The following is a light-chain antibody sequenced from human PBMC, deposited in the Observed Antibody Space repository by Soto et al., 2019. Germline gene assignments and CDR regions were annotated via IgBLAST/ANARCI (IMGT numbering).Light chain of an antibody. CDR2: AAS. CDR1: RSLTRW. Sequence: DIQMSQSPSTLSASVGDRVTITCRASRSLTRWLAWYQQKPGKAPKRLIYAASSLQSGVPSRFSGSGSGTEFTLTISSLQPEDFATYYCLQHNSYPWTFGQGTKVDIK. V-gene: IGKV1-17*01. CDR3: LQHNSYPWT. J-gene: IGKJ1*01.